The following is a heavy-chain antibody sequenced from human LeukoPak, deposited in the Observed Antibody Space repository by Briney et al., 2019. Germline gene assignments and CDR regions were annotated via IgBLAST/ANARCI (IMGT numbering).Heavy chain of an antibody. CDR3: AKLYYDSSGYYFRY. CDR1: GFTFSSYG. CDR2: VWYDGSNK. Sequence: GRSLRLSCAASGFTFSSYGMHWVRQAPGKGLEWVAVVWYDGSNKYYADSVKGRFTISRDNSKNTLYLQMNSLTAEDTAVYYCAKLYYDSSGYYFRYWGQGTLVTVSS. V-gene: IGHV3-33*06. J-gene: IGHJ4*02. D-gene: IGHD3-22*01.